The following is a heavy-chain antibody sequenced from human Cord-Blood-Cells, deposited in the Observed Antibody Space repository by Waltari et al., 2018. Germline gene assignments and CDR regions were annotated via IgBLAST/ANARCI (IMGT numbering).Heavy chain of an antibody. Sequence: EVQLVQSGAEVKKPGESRRIACKGSGYSFTSYGISWVRQMPGKGPEWMGRIDPSASYTNYSPSFQGHVTISADKSISTAYLQWSSLKASDTAMYYCARHGGSSWYFYFDYWGQGTLVTVSS. CDR1: GYSFTSYG. V-gene: IGHV5-10-1*01. CDR2: IDPSASYT. J-gene: IGHJ4*02. CDR3: ARHGGSSWYFYFDY. D-gene: IGHD6-13*01.